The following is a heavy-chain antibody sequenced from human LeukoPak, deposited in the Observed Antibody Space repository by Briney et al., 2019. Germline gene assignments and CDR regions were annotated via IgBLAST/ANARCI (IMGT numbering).Heavy chain of an antibody. D-gene: IGHD3-22*01. J-gene: IGHJ4*02. CDR3: ARRGGGYPSYYFDY. V-gene: IGHV4-4*09. Sequence: SETLSLTCTVSGGSISSYYWSWIRQPAGKGLEWIGYIYSSGSTNYNPSLKSRLTISVDTSKNQFSLKLSSVTAADTAVYYCARRGGGYPSYYFDYWGQGTLVTVSS. CDR1: GGSISSYY. CDR2: IYSSGST.